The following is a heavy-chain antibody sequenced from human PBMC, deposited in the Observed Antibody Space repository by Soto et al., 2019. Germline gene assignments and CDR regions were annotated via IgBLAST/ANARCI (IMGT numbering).Heavy chain of an antibody. CDR2: ISWDGGSA. V-gene: IGHV3-43D*03. CDR3: AKDWAPSGYSSSWYYFDY. J-gene: IGHJ4*02. Sequence: GESLKISCAASGFTFDDYAMHWVRQAPGKGLEWVSLISWDGGSAYYADSVKGRFTISRDNSKNSLYLQMNSLRAEDTALYYCAKDWAPSGYSSSWYYFDYWGQGTLVTVSS. D-gene: IGHD6-13*01. CDR1: GFTFDDYA.